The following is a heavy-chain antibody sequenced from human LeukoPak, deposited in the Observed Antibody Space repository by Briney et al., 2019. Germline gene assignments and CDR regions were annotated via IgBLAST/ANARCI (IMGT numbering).Heavy chain of an antibody. CDR3: ARDGVGATKPGIRYFDY. D-gene: IGHD1-26*01. J-gene: IGHJ4*02. Sequence: RASVKVSCKASGYTFTSYYMHWVRQAPGQGLEWMGIINPSGGSTSYAQKFQGRVTITADKSTSTAYMELSSLRSEDTAVYYCARDGVGATKPGIRYFDYWGQGTLVTVSS. CDR2: INPSGGST. V-gene: IGHV1-46*01. CDR1: GYTFTSYY.